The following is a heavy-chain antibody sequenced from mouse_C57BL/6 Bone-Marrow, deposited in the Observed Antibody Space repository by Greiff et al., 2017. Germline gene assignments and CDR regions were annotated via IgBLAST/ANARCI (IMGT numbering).Heavy chain of an antibody. D-gene: IGHD1-1*01. J-gene: IGHJ1*03. CDR3: ARDYGSSYWDFDV. CDR1: GYTFTSYD. CDR2: IYPRDGST. V-gene: IGHV1-85*01. Sequence: QVQLQQSGPELVKPGASVKLSCKASGYTFTSYDINWVKQRPGQGLEWIGWIYPRDGSTKYNEKFKGKATLTVDTSSSTAYMELHSLTSEDSAVYCCARDYGSSYWDFDVWGTGTTVTVSS.